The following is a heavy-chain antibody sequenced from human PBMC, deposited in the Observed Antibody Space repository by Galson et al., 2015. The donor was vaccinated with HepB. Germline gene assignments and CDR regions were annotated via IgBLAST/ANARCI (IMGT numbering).Heavy chain of an antibody. CDR2: ISSSSSYI. V-gene: IGHV3-21*01. Sequence: SLRLSCAASGFTYSSYSMNWVRQAPGKGLEWVSSISSSSSYIYYADSVKGRFTISRDNAKNSLYLQMNSLRAEDTAVYYCARGTEYSSPGGLDYWGQGTLVTVSS. J-gene: IGHJ4*02. CDR1: GFTYSSYS. CDR3: ARGTEYSSPGGLDY. D-gene: IGHD6-6*01.